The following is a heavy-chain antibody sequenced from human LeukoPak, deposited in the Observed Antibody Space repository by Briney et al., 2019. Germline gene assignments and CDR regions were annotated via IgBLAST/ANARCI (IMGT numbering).Heavy chain of an antibody. J-gene: IGHJ4*02. Sequence: PGGSLRLSCAASGFTFSSYGMNWVRQAPGKGLEWVAVISYDGSNEYYADSVKGRFTISRDKSKNTLYLHMNSLRAEDTAVYHCAKDKSGYFSGYFDYWGQGTLVTVSS. D-gene: IGHD5-12*01. CDR2: ISYDGSNE. CDR3: AKDKSGYFSGYFDY. V-gene: IGHV3-30*18. CDR1: GFTFSSYG.